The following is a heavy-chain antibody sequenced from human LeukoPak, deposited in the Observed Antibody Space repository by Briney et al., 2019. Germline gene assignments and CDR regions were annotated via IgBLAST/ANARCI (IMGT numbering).Heavy chain of an antibody. Sequence: SGGSLRLSCVASGFIFSDYSMDWVRQAPGRGLEWVSSISSSSAYIFYSDSVKGRFTISRDNAQSSLYLQMNSLRAGDTAVYYCARQAVARPFDLWGQGTMVAVSS. CDR3: ARQAVARPFDL. J-gene: IGHJ3*01. CDR2: ISSSSAYI. V-gene: IGHV3-21*06. CDR1: GFIFSDYS.